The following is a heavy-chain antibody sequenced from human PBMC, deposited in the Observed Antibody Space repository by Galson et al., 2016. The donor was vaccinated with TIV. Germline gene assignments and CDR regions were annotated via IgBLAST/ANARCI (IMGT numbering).Heavy chain of an antibody. J-gene: IGHJ4*02. Sequence: SLRLSCAASGFTFSAFGMHWVRQAPGKGLEWVAVIWYDGSDKHYADSVKGRFTISRDNSKNTLYLQMNSLRVEDTAVYYCARELGLTSGDFDSWGQGTLVTVSS. CDR1: GFTFSAFG. V-gene: IGHV3-33*01. CDR2: IWYDGSDK. CDR3: ARELGLTSGDFDS. D-gene: IGHD2-15*01.